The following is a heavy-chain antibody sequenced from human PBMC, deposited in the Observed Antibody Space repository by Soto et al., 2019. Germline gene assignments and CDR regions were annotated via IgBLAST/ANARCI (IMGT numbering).Heavy chain of an antibody. CDR2: MNPNSGNT. CDR1: GYTFTSYG. Sequence: ASVKVSCKASGYTFTSYGINWVRPATGQGLEWMGWMNPNSGNTGYAQKFQGRVTMTRNTSISTAYMELSSLRSEDTAVYYCARVGKYQLLHYFDYWGQGTLVTVSS. CDR3: ARVGKYQLLHYFDY. J-gene: IGHJ4*02. D-gene: IGHD2-2*01. V-gene: IGHV1-8*01.